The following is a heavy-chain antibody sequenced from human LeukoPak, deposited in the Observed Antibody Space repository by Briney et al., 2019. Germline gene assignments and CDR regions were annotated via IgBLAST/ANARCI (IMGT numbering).Heavy chain of an antibody. D-gene: IGHD6-19*01. CDR1: GGIFSSYA. V-gene: IGHV1-69*04. CDR3: ASVLSGIAVAGSFDP. CDR2: IIPILGIA. Sequence: ASVKVSCKASGGIFSSYAISWVRQAPGQGLEWMGRIIPILGIANYAQRFQGRVTITADKSTSTAYMELSSLRSEDTAVYYCASVLSGIAVAGSFDPWGQGTLVTVSS. J-gene: IGHJ5*02.